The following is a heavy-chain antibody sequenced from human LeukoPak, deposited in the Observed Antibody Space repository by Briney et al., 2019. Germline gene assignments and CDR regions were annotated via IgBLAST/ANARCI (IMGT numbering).Heavy chain of an antibody. V-gene: IGHV3-23*01. CDR3: ASYRDSSWYDD. CDR2: ISGSGGST. D-gene: IGHD6-13*01. CDR1: GFTFSSYE. J-gene: IGHJ4*02. Sequence: GGSLRLSCAASGFTFSSYEMNWVRQAPGEGLEWVSAISGSGGSTYYADSVKGRFTISRDNSKNTLYLQMNSLRAEDTAVYYCASYRDSSWYDDWGQGTLVTVSS.